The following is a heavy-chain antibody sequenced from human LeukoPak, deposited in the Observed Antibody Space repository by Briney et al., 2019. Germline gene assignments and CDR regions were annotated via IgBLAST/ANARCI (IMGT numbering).Heavy chain of an antibody. CDR3: ARLDTAMVGDAFDI. Sequence: GGSLRLSCAASGFTFSSYAMSWVRQAPGKGLEWVSTISAYAGSTYYADSVKGRFTISRDNSKNTLYLQMNSLRAEDTAVYYCARLDTAMVGDAFDIWGQGTMVTVSS. V-gene: IGHV3-23*01. CDR2: ISAYAGST. J-gene: IGHJ3*02. CDR1: GFTFSSYA. D-gene: IGHD5-18*01.